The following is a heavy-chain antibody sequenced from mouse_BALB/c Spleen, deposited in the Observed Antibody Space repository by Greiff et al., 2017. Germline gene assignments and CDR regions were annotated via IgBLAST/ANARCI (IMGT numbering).Heavy chain of an antibody. CDR3: ARHEEVRQGYAMDY. V-gene: IGHV5-12-2*01. D-gene: IGHD2-14*01. CDR2: ISNGGGST. CDR1: GFTFSSYT. J-gene: IGHJ4*01. Sequence: VQLKESGGGLVQPGGSLKLSCAASGFTFSSYTMSWVRQTPEKRLEWVAYISNGGGSTYYPDTVKGRFTISRDNAKNTLYLQMSSLKSEDTAMYYCARHEEVRQGYAMDYWGQGTSVTVSS.